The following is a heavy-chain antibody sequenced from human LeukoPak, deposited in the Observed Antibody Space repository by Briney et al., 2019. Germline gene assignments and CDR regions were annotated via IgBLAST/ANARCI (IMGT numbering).Heavy chain of an antibody. CDR3: AKDTKRYCSGAICSNWFDP. Sequence: TGGSLRLSCAASGFTFSSYAISWVRQAPGKGLEWVSAISGSGGGTYYADSVKGRFTISRDNSKNTLYLQMHSLRAEDTAVYYCAKDTKRYCSGAICSNWFDPWGQGTPVTVSS. J-gene: IGHJ5*02. V-gene: IGHV3-23*01. CDR1: GFTFSSYA. CDR2: ISGSGGGT. D-gene: IGHD2-15*01.